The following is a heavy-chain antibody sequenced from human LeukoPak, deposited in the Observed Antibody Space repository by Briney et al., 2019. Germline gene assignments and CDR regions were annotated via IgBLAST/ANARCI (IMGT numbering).Heavy chain of an antibody. Sequence: ASVKVSCKASGYTFTSYDINWVRQATGQGLEWMGWMNPNSGNTGYAQKFQGRVTMTRNTSISTAYVELSSLRSEDTAVYYCARNVDTAMDFDYWGQGTLVTVSS. CDR1: GYTFTSYD. CDR3: ARNVDTAMDFDY. CDR2: MNPNSGNT. D-gene: IGHD5-18*01. V-gene: IGHV1-8*01. J-gene: IGHJ4*02.